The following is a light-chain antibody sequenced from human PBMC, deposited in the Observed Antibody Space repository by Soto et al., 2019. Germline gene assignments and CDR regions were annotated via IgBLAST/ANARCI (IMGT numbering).Light chain of an antibody. CDR3: QQGNSFPFT. CDR2: AAS. J-gene: IGKJ3*01. V-gene: IGKV1D-12*01. CDR1: QGISDW. Sequence: DIQMTQSPSSVSASVGDRVSITCRASQGISDWLAWYQQKPGRAPKLLIYAASSLQSGVSSRFSGSGSGTDFTLTISSLQPEDFATYYCQQGNSFPFTFXPGTKVDIK.